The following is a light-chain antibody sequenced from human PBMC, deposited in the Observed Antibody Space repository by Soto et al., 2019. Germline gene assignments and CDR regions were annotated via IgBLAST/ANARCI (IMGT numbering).Light chain of an antibody. J-gene: IGLJ3*02. CDR3: AAWDDSLNGPL. CDR1: SSNIGSNT. V-gene: IGLV1-44*01. CDR2: SNN. Sequence: QSVLTQPPSASGTPGQRVTISCSGSSSNIGSNTVNWYQQLPGTAPTLLIYSNNQRPSGVPDRFSGSKSVTSASLAVNGLQSGDEADYYCAAWDDSLNGPLFGGGTKVTVL.